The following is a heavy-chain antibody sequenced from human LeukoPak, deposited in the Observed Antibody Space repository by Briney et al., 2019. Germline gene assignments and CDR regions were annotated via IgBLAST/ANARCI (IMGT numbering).Heavy chain of an antibody. CDR2: IKKDGSEK. Sequence: GGSLRLSCAASGFTFSSYWMSWVRQAPGKGLEWVANIKKDGSEKKYVDSVKGRFTISRDNAENSLYLQMNSLRAEDTAVYYCAREDASAFDIWGQGTMVTVSS. CDR1: GFTFSSYW. D-gene: IGHD3-16*01. V-gene: IGHV3-7*01. CDR3: AREDASAFDI. J-gene: IGHJ3*02.